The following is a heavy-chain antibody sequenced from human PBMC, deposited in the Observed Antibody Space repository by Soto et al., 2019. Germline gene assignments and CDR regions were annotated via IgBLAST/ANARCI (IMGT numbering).Heavy chain of an antibody. CDR1: GFTFSSYG. V-gene: IGHV3-30*03. Sequence: GGSLSLSCAASGFTFSSYGMHWVRQAPGKGLEWVAVISYDGSNKYYADSVKGRFTISRDNSKNTLYLQMNSLRAEDTAVYYCATIAAAGRARGLLDYWGQGTLVTVSS. J-gene: IGHJ4*02. CDR2: ISYDGSNK. CDR3: ATIAAAGRARGLLDY. D-gene: IGHD6-13*01.